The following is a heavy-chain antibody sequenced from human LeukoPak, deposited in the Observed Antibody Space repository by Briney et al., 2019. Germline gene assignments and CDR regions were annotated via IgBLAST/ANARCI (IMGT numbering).Heavy chain of an antibody. D-gene: IGHD3-10*01. CDR2: ISGSGSST. V-gene: IGHV3-23*01. J-gene: IGHJ4*02. CDR3: AKRVSYSSGSHFDY. Sequence: GGSLRLSCAASGFTFSSYAMNWVRRAPGKGLEWVSAISGSGSSTYYADSVKGRFTISRDNSKNTLYLQMNSLRVEDTAIYYCAKRVSYSSGSHFDYWGQGTLVTVSS. CDR1: GFTFSSYA.